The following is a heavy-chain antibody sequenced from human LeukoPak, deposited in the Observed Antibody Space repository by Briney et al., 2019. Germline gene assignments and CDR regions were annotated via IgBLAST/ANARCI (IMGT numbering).Heavy chain of an antibody. CDR1: GGSTSSYY. J-gene: IGHJ4*02. Sequence: SETLSLTCTVSGGSTSSYYWSWIRQPAGKGLEWIGRIHTSGSTNYNPSLKSRVTMSVDTSKNQFSLKLSSVTAADTAVYYCARDKYYYDSGGSIRFDYWNQGTLVTVSS. D-gene: IGHD3-22*01. V-gene: IGHV4-4*07. CDR3: ARDKYYYDSGGSIRFDY. CDR2: IHTSGST.